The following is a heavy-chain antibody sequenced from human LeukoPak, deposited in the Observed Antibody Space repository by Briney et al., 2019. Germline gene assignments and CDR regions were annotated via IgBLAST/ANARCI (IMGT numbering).Heavy chain of an antibody. CDR1: GYTFTGYY. Sequence: ASVKVSCKTSGYTFTGYYMHWVRQAPGQGLEWMGWINPNSGGTNYAQKFQGRVTMTRDTSTSTAYMELRSLRSDDTAVYYCARVVYYDSSGYHSNYFDYWGQGTLVTVSS. CDR2: INPNSGGT. CDR3: ARVVYYDSSGYHSNYFDY. J-gene: IGHJ4*02. V-gene: IGHV1-2*02. D-gene: IGHD3-22*01.